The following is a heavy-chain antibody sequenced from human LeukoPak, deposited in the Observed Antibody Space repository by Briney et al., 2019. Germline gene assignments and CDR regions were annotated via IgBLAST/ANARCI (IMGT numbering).Heavy chain of an antibody. Sequence: SETLSLTCTVSGYSISSGYFWGWIRQPPGKGLEWIGSIYHSGSTYYNPSLKSRVTISVDTSKNHFSLKLSSVTAADTAMYYCARRVVAATNYFDYWGQGTLVTVSS. CDR3: ARRVVAATNYFDY. CDR1: GYSISSGYF. V-gene: IGHV4-38-2*02. D-gene: IGHD2-15*01. CDR2: IYHSGST. J-gene: IGHJ4*02.